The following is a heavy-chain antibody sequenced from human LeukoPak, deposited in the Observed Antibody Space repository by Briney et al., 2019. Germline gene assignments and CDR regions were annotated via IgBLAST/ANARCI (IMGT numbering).Heavy chain of an antibody. Sequence: SETLSLTCIVSGGSINNKDYYWGWIRQSPTKGLEWIASIDFTGNTIYSPSLKSRATISVDVSKNQFSLNLSSLTAADTGLYFCAKANDYGDYGYPDVWGEGASVTVSS. D-gene: IGHD4-17*01. CDR3: AKANDYGDYGYPDV. V-gene: IGHV4-39*01. CDR1: GGSINNKDYY. CDR2: IDFTGNT. J-gene: IGHJ6*04.